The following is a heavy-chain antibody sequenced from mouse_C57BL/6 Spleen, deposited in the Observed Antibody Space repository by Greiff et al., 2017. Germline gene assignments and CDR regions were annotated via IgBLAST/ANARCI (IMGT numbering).Heavy chain of an antibody. V-gene: IGHV2-2*01. J-gene: IGHJ4*01. CDR3: ARNPLRRANAMDY. Sequence: VKLMESGPGLVQPSQSLSITCTVSGFSLTSYGVHWVRQSPGKGLEWLGVIWSGGSTDYNAAFISRLSISKDNSKSQVFFKMNSLQADDTAIYYCARNPLRRANAMDYWGQGTSVTVSS. D-gene: IGHD2-12*01. CDR2: IWSGGST. CDR1: GFSLTSYG.